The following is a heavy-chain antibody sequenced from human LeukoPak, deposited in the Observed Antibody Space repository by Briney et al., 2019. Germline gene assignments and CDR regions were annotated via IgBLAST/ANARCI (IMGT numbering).Heavy chain of an antibody. J-gene: IGHJ4*02. D-gene: IGHD3-22*01. Sequence: PGGSLRLSCAASGFTFSTYAMSWVRQAPGKGLEWVSAVRGSGSDTYYADSVKGRFTISRDNAKSSLYLQMNSLRAEDTAVYYCAREYYSDSSGSDYWGQGTLVTVSS. V-gene: IGHV3-23*01. CDR1: GFTFSTYA. CDR3: AREYYSDSSGSDY. CDR2: VRGSGSDT.